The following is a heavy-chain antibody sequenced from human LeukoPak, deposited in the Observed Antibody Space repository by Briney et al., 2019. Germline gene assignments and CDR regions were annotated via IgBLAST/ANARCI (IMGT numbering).Heavy chain of an antibody. D-gene: IGHD3-9*01. CDR2: VYYSGST. J-gene: IGHJ4*02. CDR1: GDSVTNSLVS. V-gene: IGHV4-39*01. Sequence: PSETLSLTCPVSGDSVTNSLVSWGCIRQPPGKGLEWVGNVYYSGSTASNPSLRSRVTMSVDTSKNQFALKMRSVTTADTAVYYCVRLRKGRYFDYIFDLWGQGTLVTVSS. CDR3: VRLRKGRYFDYIFDL.